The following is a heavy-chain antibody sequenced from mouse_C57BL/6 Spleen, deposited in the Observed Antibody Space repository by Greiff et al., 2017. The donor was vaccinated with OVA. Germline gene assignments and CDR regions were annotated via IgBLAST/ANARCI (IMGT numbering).Heavy chain of an antibody. V-gene: IGHV14-4*01. CDR3: TRTTVVDSWFAY. J-gene: IGHJ3*01. CDR2: IDPENGDT. Sequence: VQLKQSGAELVRPGASVKLSCTASGFNIKDDYMHWVKQRPEQGLEWIGWIDPENGDTESASKFQGQATITADTSSNTAYLQLSSLTSEDTAVYYCTRTTVVDSWFAYWGQGTLVTVSA. CDR1: GFNIKDDY. D-gene: IGHD1-1*01.